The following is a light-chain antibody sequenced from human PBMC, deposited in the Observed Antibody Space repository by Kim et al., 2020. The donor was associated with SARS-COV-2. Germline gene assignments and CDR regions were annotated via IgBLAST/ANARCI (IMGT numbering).Light chain of an antibody. CDR1: QSLLHSDAYNY. V-gene: IGKV2-28*01. CDR2: LGS. Sequence: DIVLTQSPLSLPVTPGGPASISCRSSQSLLHSDAYNYLDWYLQKPGQSPQLLIYLGSNRASGVPDRFSGSGSGTDFTLKISRVEAEDVGVYYCMQALQTPNTFGQGTRLEIK. J-gene: IGKJ5*01. CDR3: MQALQTPNT.